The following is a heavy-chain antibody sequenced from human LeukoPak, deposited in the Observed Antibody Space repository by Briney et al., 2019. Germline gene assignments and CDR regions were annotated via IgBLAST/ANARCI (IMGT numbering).Heavy chain of an antibody. CDR1: GYTLTGYY. CDR2: INPNSGGT. Sequence: ASVKVSCKASGYTLTGYYMHWVRQAPGQGLEWMGWINPNSGGTNYAQKFQGRVTMTRDTSISTAYMELSRLRSDDTAVYYCARDEGIAAAGPDYWGQGTLVTVSS. J-gene: IGHJ4*02. CDR3: ARDEGIAAAGPDY. D-gene: IGHD6-13*01. V-gene: IGHV1-2*02.